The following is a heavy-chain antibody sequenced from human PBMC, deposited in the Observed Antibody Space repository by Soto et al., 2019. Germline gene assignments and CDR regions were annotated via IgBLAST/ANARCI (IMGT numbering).Heavy chain of an antibody. Sequence: KPSETLSLTCTVSGGSISSYYWSWIRQPPGKGLEWIGYIYYSGSTNYNPSLKSRVTISVDTSKNQFSLKLSSVTAADTAVYYCARDAYYFDYWGQGTLVTVS. J-gene: IGHJ4*02. V-gene: IGHV4-59*01. CDR2: IYYSGST. CDR1: GGSISSYY. CDR3: ARDAYYFDY.